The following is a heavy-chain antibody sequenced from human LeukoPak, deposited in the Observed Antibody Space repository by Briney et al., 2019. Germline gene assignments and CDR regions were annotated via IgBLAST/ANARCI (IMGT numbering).Heavy chain of an antibody. CDR2: ISAYNGNT. Sequence: ASVKVSCKASGYTFTSYGISWVRQAPGQGLEWMGWISAYNGNTNYAQKLQGRVTMTTDTSTSTAYMEMSSLRSEDTAAYYCARMTGYCISTSCYGKNWFDPWGQGTLVTVSS. V-gene: IGHV1-18*01. J-gene: IGHJ5*02. D-gene: IGHD2-2*01. CDR3: ARMTGYCISTSCYGKNWFDP. CDR1: GYTFTSYG.